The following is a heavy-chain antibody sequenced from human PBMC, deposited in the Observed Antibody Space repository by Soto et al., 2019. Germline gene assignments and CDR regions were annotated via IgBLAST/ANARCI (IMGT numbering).Heavy chain of an antibody. CDR3: ASLFGGYSGSNAGEFDI. CDR1: GFSFSRFA. CDR2: ITYDGSNQ. D-gene: IGHD1-26*01. Sequence: QVQLVESGGDVVQPGRSLRLSCAGSGFSFSRFAIHWVRQAPGKGLSWLAVITYDGSNQYYADSVQGRFTVSRDNSRSTVYLQMNNLRSEETAIYCCASLFGGYSGSNAGEFDIWGQGRMVPVSS. J-gene: IGHJ3*02. V-gene: IGHV3-30-3*01.